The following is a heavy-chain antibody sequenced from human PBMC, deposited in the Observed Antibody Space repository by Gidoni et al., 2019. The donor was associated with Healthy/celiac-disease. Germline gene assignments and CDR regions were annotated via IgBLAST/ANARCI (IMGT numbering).Heavy chain of an antibody. CDR2: IRYDGSNK. J-gene: IGHJ6*03. CDR1: GFTFSSYG. V-gene: IGHV3-30*02. D-gene: IGHD3-10*01. Sequence: QVQLVESGGGVVQPGGSLRLSCAASGFTFSSYGMHWVRQAPGKGLEWVAFIRYDGSNKYYADSVKGRFTISRDNSKNTLYLQMNSLRAEDTAVYYCAKVKMRVQGVMNSMDVWGKGTTVTVSS. CDR3: AKVKMRVQGVMNSMDV.